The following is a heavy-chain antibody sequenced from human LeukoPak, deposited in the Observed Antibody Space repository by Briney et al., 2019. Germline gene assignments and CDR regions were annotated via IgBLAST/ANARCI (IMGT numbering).Heavy chain of an antibody. CDR3: ARGSPYYFDY. D-gene: IGHD6-19*01. CDR2: IRYDGSNK. CDR1: GFTFSSYG. J-gene: IGHJ4*02. Sequence: GGSLRLSFAASGFTFSSYGMHWVRQAPGKGLEWVAFIRYDGSNKYYADSVKGRFTISRDNSKNTLYLQMNSLRAEDTAVYYCARGSPYYFDYWGQGTLVTVSS. V-gene: IGHV3-30*02.